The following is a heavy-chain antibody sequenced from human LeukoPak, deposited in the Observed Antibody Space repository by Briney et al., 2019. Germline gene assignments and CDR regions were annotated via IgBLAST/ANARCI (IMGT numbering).Heavy chain of an antibody. CDR2: IYYSGST. CDR1: GGSISGSSYY. V-gene: IGHV4-39*07. J-gene: IGHJ4*02. CDR3: ARVVEQLVLHLSYYFDY. D-gene: IGHD6-13*01. Sequence: SETLSLTCTVSGGSISGSSYYWGWIRQPPGKGLEWIGSIYYSGSTYYNPSLKSRVTISVDTSKNQFSLKLSSVTAADTAVYYCARVVEQLVLHLSYYFDYWGQGTLVTVSS.